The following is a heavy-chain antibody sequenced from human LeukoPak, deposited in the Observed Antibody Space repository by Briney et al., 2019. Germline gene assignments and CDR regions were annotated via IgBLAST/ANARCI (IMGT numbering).Heavy chain of an antibody. CDR1: GLSFSGTA. CDR3: AKDGAQYSSGPECDP. CDR2: ISHDGMNA. J-gene: IGHJ5*02. Sequence: PGGSLRLSCAASGLSFSGTAMSWVRHAPGKGLGWVSAISHDGMNAYYADSAKGRFTISRDNSKKTVSLGMSSLTAADTGVYYCAKDGAQYSSGPECDPRGQGDLVTVSP. V-gene: IGHV3-23*01. D-gene: IGHD6-19*01.